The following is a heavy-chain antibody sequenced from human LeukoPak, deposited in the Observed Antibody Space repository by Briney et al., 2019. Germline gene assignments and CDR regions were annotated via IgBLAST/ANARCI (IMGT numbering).Heavy chain of an antibody. J-gene: IGHJ3*02. CDR3: AADLSSDILTGYTNDAFDI. Sequence: SVKVSCKASGFTFTSSAVQWVRQARGQRLEWIGWIVVCSGNTNYAQKFQERVTITRDMSTSTAYMELSSLRSEDTAVYYCAADLSSDILTGYTNDAFDIWGQGTMVTVSS. CDR1: GFTFTSSA. CDR2: IVVCSGNT. V-gene: IGHV1-58*01. D-gene: IGHD3-9*01.